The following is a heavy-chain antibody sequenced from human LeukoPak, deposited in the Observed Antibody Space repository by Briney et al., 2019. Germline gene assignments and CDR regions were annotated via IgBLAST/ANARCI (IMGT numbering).Heavy chain of an antibody. D-gene: IGHD5-12*01. J-gene: IGHJ5*02. CDR2: ISGSGAYS. Sequence: GRSLRLSCAASGFTFDDYAMHWVQQAPGKGLEWVSGISGSGAYSYYADSVKGRFTISRDNSKNTLYMQMNSLRAADTAVYYCAKGLAYTGYDYWFDPWGQGTLVTVSS. V-gene: IGHV3-23*01. CDR3: AKGLAYTGYDYWFDP. CDR1: GFTFDDYA.